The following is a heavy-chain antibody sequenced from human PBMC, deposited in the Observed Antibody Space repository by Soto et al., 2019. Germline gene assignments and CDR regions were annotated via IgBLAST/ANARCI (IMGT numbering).Heavy chain of an antibody. CDR1: GFTFSSYA. Sequence: GSLRLSCAASGFTFSSYAMHWVRQAPGKGLEWVAVISYDGSNKYYADSVKGRFTISRDNSKNTLYLQMNSLRAEDTAVYYCARDSGYCSGGPCYYYGMDVWGQGTTVTVSS. CDR2: ISYDGSNK. J-gene: IGHJ6*02. CDR3: ARDSGYCSGGPCYYYGMDV. D-gene: IGHD2-15*01. V-gene: IGHV3-30-3*01.